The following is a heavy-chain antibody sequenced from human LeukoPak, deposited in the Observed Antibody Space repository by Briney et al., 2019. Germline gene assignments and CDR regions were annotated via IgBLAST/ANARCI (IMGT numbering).Heavy chain of an antibody. CDR3: ARGIGGITTGDY. V-gene: IGHV3-74*01. CDR2: INSDESIT. Sequence: GGSLRLSCAASGFTFNNYWMHWARQAPGKGLVWVSRINSDESITSYADSVKGRFTVSRDNAKNTLYLQMNSLRAEDTAVYFCARGIGGITTGDYWGQGTLVTVSS. D-gene: IGHD4-17*01. J-gene: IGHJ4*02. CDR1: GFTFNNYW.